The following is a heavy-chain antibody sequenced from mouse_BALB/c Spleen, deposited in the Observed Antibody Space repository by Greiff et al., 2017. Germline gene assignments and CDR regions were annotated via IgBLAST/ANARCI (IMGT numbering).Heavy chain of an antibody. J-gene: IGHJ3*01. D-gene: IGHD2-12*01. V-gene: IGHV6-6*02. CDR2: IRLKSNNYAT. CDR1: GFTFSNYW. Sequence: DVKLQESGGGLVQPGGSMKLSCVASGFTFSNYWMNWVRQSPEKGLEWVAEIRLKSNNYATHYAESVKGRFTISRDDSKSSVYLQMNNLRAEDTGIYYCTRRPLFAYWGQGTLVTVSA. CDR3: TRRPLFAY.